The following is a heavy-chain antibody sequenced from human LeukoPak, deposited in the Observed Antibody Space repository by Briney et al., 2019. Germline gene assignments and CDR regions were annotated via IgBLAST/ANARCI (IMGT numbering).Heavy chain of an antibody. CDR3: ASSYYYGSGSYGFDP. J-gene: IGHJ5*02. CDR2: IYYSGST. V-gene: IGHV4-39*01. Sequence: SETLSLTCTVSGGSISSSSYYWGWIRQPPGKGLEWIGSIYYSGSTYYNPSLKSRVTISVDTSKNQFSLKLSSVTAADTTVYYCASSYYYGSGSYGFDPWGQGTLVTVSS. CDR1: GGSISSSSYY. D-gene: IGHD3-10*01.